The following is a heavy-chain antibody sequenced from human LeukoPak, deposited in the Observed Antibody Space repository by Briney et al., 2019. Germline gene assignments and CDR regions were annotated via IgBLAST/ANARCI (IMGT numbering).Heavy chain of an antibody. CDR3: ARPSAGVATMGNYSYYGMDV. V-gene: IGHV3-30*04. D-gene: IGHD5-12*01. J-gene: IGHJ6*04. CDR2: ISYDGSNK. Sequence: GGSLRLSCAASGFTFSSYAMHWVRQAPGKGLEWVAVISYDGSNKYYADSVKGRFTISRDNSKNTLYLQMNSLRAEDTAVYYCARPSAGVATMGNYSYYGMDVWGKGTTVTVSP. CDR1: GFTFSSYA.